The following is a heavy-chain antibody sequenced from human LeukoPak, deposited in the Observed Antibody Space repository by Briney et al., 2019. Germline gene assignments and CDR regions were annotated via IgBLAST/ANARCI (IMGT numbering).Heavy chain of an antibody. CDR3: ARALSWTGNSYYYMDV. CDR2: MNPNSGNT. V-gene: IGHV1-8*01. CDR1: GYTFTSYD. D-gene: IGHD3/OR15-3a*01. Sequence: ASVKVSCKASGYTFTSYDINWVRQAPGQGLEWMGWMNPNSGNTGYAQKFQGRVTMTKNTSITTAHMELSSLRSEDTAVYYCARALSWTGNSYYYMDVWGRGTTVTVSS. J-gene: IGHJ6*03.